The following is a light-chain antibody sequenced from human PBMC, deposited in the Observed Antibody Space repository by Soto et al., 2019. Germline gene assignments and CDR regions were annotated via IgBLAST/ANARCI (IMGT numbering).Light chain of an antibody. V-gene: IGKV3-11*01. CDR3: QQRNIWPPVT. CDR1: PSVTNY. Sequence: EIVLTQSPATLSLSPGERATLSCRASPSVTNYLAWYQQKPGQPPRLLIYGAFNRAAGIPARFSGSGSGTDFPLPLSSLEPEDSAVYYCQQRNIWPPVTFGQGTRLEIK. J-gene: IGKJ5*01. CDR2: GAF.